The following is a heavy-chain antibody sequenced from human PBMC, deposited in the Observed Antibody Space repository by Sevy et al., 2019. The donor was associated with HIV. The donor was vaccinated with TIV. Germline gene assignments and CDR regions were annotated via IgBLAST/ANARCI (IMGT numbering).Heavy chain of an antibody. D-gene: IGHD3-22*01. Sequence: SETLSLTCGVYGVSFSDYFWSWIRQPPGKGLEWIGEINQSGSTNYNPSLKSRVTISIDTSKKLFSLNLSLVTAADTAVYYWAGVGGYYDKGFDSWGQGSLVTVSS. CDR3: AGVGGYYDKGFDS. CDR2: INQSGST. J-gene: IGHJ4*02. V-gene: IGHV4-34*01. CDR1: GVSFSDYF.